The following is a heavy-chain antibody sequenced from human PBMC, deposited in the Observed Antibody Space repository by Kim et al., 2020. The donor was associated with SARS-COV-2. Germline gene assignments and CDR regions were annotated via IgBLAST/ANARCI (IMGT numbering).Heavy chain of an antibody. CDR1: GFIVTTSW. CDR3: AKDDWGPYF. D-gene: IGHD2-21*01. CDR2: VNQDGTYK. Sequence: GGSLRLSCAGSGFIVTTSWMNWVLQTPGKGLELVATVNQDGTYKAYLDSVKGRFTISRDGVTNSLYLQMTSLRVEDTAVYFCAKDDWGPYFWGQGTLVTVSS. J-gene: IGHJ4*02. V-gene: IGHV3-7*01.